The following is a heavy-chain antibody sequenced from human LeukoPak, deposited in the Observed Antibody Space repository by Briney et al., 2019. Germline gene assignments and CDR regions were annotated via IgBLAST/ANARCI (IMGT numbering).Heavy chain of an antibody. J-gene: IGHJ4*02. CDR3: ASGGGWVANN. D-gene: IGHD6-19*01. Sequence: GGSLRLSCAASGFTFSSYAMSWVRQAPGKGLEWVANIKQDGSVRNYVDSVKGRFTISRDNAKNSQYLQMNSLRVEDTAVYYCASGGGWVANNWGQGTLVTVSS. V-gene: IGHV3-7*01. CDR2: IKQDGSVR. CDR1: GFTFSSYA.